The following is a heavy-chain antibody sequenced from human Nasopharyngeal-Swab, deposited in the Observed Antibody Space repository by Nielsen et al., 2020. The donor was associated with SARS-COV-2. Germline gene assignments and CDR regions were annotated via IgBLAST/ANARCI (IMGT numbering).Heavy chain of an antibody. CDR2: INPSGGST. V-gene: IGHV1-46*01. D-gene: IGHD6-13*01. CDR1: GYTFTSYY. J-gene: IGHJ4*02. CDR3: ARDQASIAAMAY. Sequence: ASVKVSCKASGYTFTSYYMHWVRQAPGQGLEWMGVINPSGGSTSYAQKFQGRVTMTRDTSTSTVYMELSSLRSEDTAVYYCARDQASIAAMAYWGQGTLVTVSS.